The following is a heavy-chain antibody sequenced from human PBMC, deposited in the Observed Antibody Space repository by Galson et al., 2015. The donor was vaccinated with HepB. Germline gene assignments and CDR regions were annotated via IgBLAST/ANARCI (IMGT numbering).Heavy chain of an antibody. Sequence: SLRLSCAASGFTFSSYWMSWVRQAPGKGLEWVANIKQDGSEKYYVDSVKGRFTISRDNAKNSLYLQMNSLRAEDTAVYYCARDRGIVGATTPYWGQGTLVTVSP. CDR3: ARDRGIVGATTPY. CDR1: GFTFSSYW. CDR2: IKQDGSEK. J-gene: IGHJ4*02. D-gene: IGHD1-26*01. V-gene: IGHV3-7*01.